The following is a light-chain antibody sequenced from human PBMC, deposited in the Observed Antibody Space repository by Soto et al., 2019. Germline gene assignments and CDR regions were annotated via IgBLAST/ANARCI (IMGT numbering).Light chain of an antibody. CDR2: KIY. CDR3: LQATHFPRT. Sequence: DAVLNQTPLSSPFTLGQPASISCSSSQSLVHSNGNTYLSWLQQRPGQPPRLLIYKIYNLLSGVPDRSSGSGAGTYFPLKIIRVESEDVAVYYCLQATHFPRTFGQETQVQI. J-gene: IGKJ1*01. CDR1: QSLVHSNGNTY. V-gene: IGKV2-24*01.